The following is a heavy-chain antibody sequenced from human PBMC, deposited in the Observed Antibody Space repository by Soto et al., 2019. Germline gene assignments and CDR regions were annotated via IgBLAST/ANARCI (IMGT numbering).Heavy chain of an antibody. V-gene: IGHV5-51*01. J-gene: IGHJ6*02. CDR3: AASIFYYGMDV. CDR1: GYTFTNYW. CDR2: IYPGDSDT. Sequence: GDSMKISCKGSGYTFTNYWIGWVRQMPGKGLEWMGIIYPGDSDTKYNPSFQGQVTISADKSITDTYLRWTSLKASDTAIYYCAASIFYYGMDVCGQGTTVTVSS.